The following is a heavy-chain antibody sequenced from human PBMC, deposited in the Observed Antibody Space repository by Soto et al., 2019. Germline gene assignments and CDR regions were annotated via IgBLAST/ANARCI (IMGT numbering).Heavy chain of an antibody. V-gene: IGHV3-30*14. CDR3: ARSSVHIAAAGRLDL. CDR1: GFAFRSHA. Sequence: GGSLRLSWTASGFAFRSHAMQWVRQAPGKGLEWVAVISSDGATKYVADSLKGRFTISRDNFESTMSLQMNNLRPEDTALYYCARSSVHIAAAGRLDLWGTGTLVTVSS. J-gene: IGHJ5*02. CDR2: ISSDGATK. D-gene: IGHD6-13*01.